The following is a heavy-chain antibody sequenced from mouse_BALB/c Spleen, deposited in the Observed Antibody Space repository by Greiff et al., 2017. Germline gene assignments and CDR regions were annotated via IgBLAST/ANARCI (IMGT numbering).Heavy chain of an antibody. CDR2: ISSGSSTI. V-gene: IGHV5-17*02. CDR1: GFTFSSFG. D-gene: IGHD2-4*01. J-gene: IGHJ1*01. CDR3: ARSDYDYDSWYFDV. Sequence: DVQLVESGGGLVQPGGSRKLSCAASGFTFSSFGMHWVRQAPEKGLEWVAYISSGSSTIYYADTVKGRFTISRDNPENTLFLQMTSLRSEDTAMYYCARSDYDYDSWYFDVWGEGTTVTVSS.